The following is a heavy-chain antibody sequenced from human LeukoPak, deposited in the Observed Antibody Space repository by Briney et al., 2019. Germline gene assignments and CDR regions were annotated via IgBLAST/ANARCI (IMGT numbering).Heavy chain of an antibody. CDR1: GFTFSSYA. Sequence: GGSLRLSCAASGFTFSSYAMHWVRQAPGKGLEWVAVISYDGSNKYYADSVKGRFTISRDNSKNTLYLQMNSLRAEDTAVYYCARDGTYGDYLFDYWGQGTLVTVSS. CDR3: ARDGTYGDYLFDY. CDR2: ISYDGSNK. J-gene: IGHJ4*02. V-gene: IGHV3-30-3*01. D-gene: IGHD4-17*01.